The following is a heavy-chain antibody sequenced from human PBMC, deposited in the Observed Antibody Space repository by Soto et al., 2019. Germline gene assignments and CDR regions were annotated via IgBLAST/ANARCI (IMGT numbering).Heavy chain of an antibody. J-gene: IGHJ4*02. V-gene: IGHV1-18*01. CDR1: GYTFTSCG. Sequence: GASVKVSCKASGYTFTSCGISWVRQAPGQGLEWMGWISAYNGNTNYAQKLQGRVTMTTDTSTSTAYMELRSLRSDDTAVYYCAREFRGYSGYDSGPSFDYWGQGTLVTVSS. D-gene: IGHD5-12*01. CDR3: AREFRGYSGYDSGPSFDY. CDR2: ISAYNGNT.